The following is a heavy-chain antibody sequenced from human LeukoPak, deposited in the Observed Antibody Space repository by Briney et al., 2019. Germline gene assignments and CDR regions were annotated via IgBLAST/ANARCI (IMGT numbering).Heavy chain of an antibody. V-gene: IGHV1-46*01. J-gene: IGHJ6*03. Sequence: ASVKVSCRASGYTFTSYYMHWVRQAPGQGLEWMGIINPSGGSTSYAQKFQGRVTMTRDTSTSTVCMELSSLRSEDTAVYYCARDRAYYYDSSGYYYYYYMDVWGKGTTVTVSS. CDR2: INPSGGST. D-gene: IGHD3-22*01. CDR1: GYTFTSYY. CDR3: ARDRAYYYDSSGYYYYYYMDV.